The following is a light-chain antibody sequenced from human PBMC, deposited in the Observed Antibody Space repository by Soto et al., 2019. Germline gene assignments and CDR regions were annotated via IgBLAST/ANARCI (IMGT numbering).Light chain of an antibody. CDR3: QSYDSSLSVNVV. CDR2: GNS. J-gene: IGLJ2*01. CDR1: SSNIGAGYD. Sequence: QSVLTQPPSVSGAPGQRVNISCTGSSSNIGAGYDVHWYQQLPGTAPKLLIYGNSNRPSGVPDRFSGSKSGTSASLAITGLQAEDEADYYCQSYDSSLSVNVVFGGGTKLTVL. V-gene: IGLV1-40*01.